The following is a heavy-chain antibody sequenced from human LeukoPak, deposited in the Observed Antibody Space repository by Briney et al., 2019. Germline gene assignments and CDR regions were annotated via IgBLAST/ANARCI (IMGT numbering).Heavy chain of an antibody. CDR1: GGSFSDYY. CDR3: ARVWRYCSSTSCPGPLDY. CDR2: INHSGST. D-gene: IGHD2-2*01. V-gene: IGHV4-34*01. Sequence: PSETLSLTCAVYGGSFSDYYWSWIRQPPGKGLEWIGEINHSGSTNYNPSLKSRVTRSVDTSKNQFSLKLSSVTAADTAVYYCARVWRYCSSTSCPGPLDYWGQGTLVTVSS. J-gene: IGHJ4*02.